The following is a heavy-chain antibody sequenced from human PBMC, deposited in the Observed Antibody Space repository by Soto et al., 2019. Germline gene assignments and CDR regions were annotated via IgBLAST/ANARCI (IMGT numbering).Heavy chain of an antibody. CDR2: IIPIFGTA. V-gene: IGHV1-69*13. CDR3: ARLGYCSSTSCPRVHNWFDP. CDR1: GGTFSSYA. Sequence: GASVKVSCKASGGTFSSYAISWVRQAPGQGLEWMGGIIPIFGTANYAQKFQGRVTITADESTSTAYMELSSLRSEDTAVYYCARLGYCSSTSCPRVHNWFDPWGQGTLVTVSS. J-gene: IGHJ5*02. D-gene: IGHD2-2*01.